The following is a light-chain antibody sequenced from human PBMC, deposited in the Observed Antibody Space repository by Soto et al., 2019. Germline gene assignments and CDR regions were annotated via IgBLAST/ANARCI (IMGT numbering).Light chain of an antibody. CDR3: QQYHNWWT. CDR2: GAS. V-gene: IGKV3-15*01. Sequence: EIVMTQSAATLSVSPGQRATLSCRASQSVSSNLVWYQQKPGQAPRLLIYGASTRVTGIPARFSGSGSGTEFTLTISSLKSEDFAVYYCQQYHNWWTFGQGTKVDIK. J-gene: IGKJ1*01. CDR1: QSVSSN.